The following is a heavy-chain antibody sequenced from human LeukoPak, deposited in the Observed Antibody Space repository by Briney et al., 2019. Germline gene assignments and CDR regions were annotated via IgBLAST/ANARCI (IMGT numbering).Heavy chain of an antibody. CDR3: TYSSSWYYFDY. Sequence: GASVKVSCKASGYTFTSYAMHWVRQAPGQRLEWMGWINAGNGNTKYSQKFQGRVTITRDTSASTAYMELSSLRSEDTAVYYCTYSSSWYYFDYWGQGTLVTVSS. CDR1: GYTFTSYA. D-gene: IGHD6-13*01. CDR2: INAGNGNT. V-gene: IGHV1-3*01. J-gene: IGHJ4*02.